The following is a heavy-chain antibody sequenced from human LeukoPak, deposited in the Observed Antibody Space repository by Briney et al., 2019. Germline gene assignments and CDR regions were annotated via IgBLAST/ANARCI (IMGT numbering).Heavy chain of an antibody. V-gene: IGHV3-20*04. CDR1: GFTFGDYG. Sequence: GGSLRLSCAASGFTFGDYGMSWVRQAPGKGLEWVSSINWNGNGGSTNYADSVKGRFTISRDNAKKSLYLQMNSLRAEDTAVYYCAKRAAFGVVIRPLGYWGQGTLVTVSS. D-gene: IGHD3-3*01. CDR3: AKRAAFGVVIRPLGY. CDR2: INWNGNGGST. J-gene: IGHJ4*02.